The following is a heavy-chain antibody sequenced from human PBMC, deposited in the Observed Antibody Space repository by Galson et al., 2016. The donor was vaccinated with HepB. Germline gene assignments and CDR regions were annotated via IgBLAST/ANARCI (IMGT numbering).Heavy chain of an antibody. CDR3: ARRTGAHLDR. D-gene: IGHD1-26*01. CDR1: GDSISSDDYY. CDR2: VYHSGST. J-gene: IGHJ5*02. Sequence: TLSLTCTVSGDSISSDDYYWSWIRQSPGKGLEWIGYVYHSGSTSYNPSLRRRLIISVDTSKNQFSLSLNSVTVADTAIYFCARRTGAHLDRWGQGTLVTVSS. V-gene: IGHV4-30-4*01.